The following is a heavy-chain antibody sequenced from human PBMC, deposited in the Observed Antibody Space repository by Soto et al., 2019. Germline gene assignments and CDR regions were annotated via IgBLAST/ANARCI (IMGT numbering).Heavy chain of an antibody. CDR2: ISDSGGST. J-gene: IGHJ4*02. V-gene: IGHV3-23*01. Sequence: GSLRLSCAASGFTFSSYAMSWVRQAPGKELEWVSGISDSGGSTYYADSVKGRFTISRDNSKNTLYLQMNSLRAEDTAVYYCAKGTYYYGSAPYYFDYWGQGTLVTVSS. CDR3: AKGTYYYGSAPYYFDY. CDR1: GFTFSSYA. D-gene: IGHD3-10*01.